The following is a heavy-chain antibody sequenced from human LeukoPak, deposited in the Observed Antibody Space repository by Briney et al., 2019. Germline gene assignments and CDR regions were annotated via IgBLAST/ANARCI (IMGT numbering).Heavy chain of an antibody. J-gene: IGHJ6*03. V-gene: IGHV3-33*06. CDR1: GFTFSSYG. CDR2: IWYDGSNK. Sequence: GGSLRLSCAASGFTFSSYGMHWVRQAPGKGLEWVAVIWYDGSNKYYADSVKGRFTISRDNSKNTLYLQMNSLRAEDTAVYYCAKESGHNWNYAAFDYYYYTDVWGKGTTVTVSS. D-gene: IGHD1-7*01. CDR3: AKESGHNWNYAAFDYYYYTDV.